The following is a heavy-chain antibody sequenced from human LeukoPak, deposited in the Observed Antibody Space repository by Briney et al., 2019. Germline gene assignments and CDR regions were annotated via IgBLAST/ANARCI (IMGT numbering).Heavy chain of an antibody. V-gene: IGHV3-23*01. J-gene: IGHJ4*02. CDR1: GLTFSSYA. CDR2: ISYSGGST. D-gene: IGHD1-26*01. Sequence: GGPLRLSCAASGLTFSSYAMNWVRQAPGKGLEWVSTISYSGGSTYYVDSVKGRFTISRANSENTLYLQLNSLRAEDTAVYYCAKAASGSYLSYFDDWGQGTLVTVSS. CDR3: AKAASGSYLSYFDD.